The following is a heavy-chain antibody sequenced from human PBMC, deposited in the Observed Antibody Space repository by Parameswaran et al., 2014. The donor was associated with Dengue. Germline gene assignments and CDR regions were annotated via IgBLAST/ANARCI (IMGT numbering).Heavy chain of an antibody. D-gene: IGHD6-19*01. CDR2: ISSSSSYI. CDR3: ARDTSGWYT. V-gene: IGHV3-21*01. J-gene: IGHJ5*02. Sequence: WIRQPPGKGLEWVSSISSSSSYIYYADSVKGRFTISRDNAKNSLYLQMNSLRAEDTAVYYCARDTSGWYTWGQGTLVTVSS.